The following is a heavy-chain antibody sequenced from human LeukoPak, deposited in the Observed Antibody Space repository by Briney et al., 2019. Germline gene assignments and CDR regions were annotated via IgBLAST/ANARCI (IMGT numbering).Heavy chain of an antibody. CDR3: AASTRDYYDSSGYYYY. CDR1: GFTFSSYA. J-gene: IGHJ4*02. Sequence: GGSLRLSCAASGFTFSSYAMHWVRQAPGKGLEWVAVISYDGSNKYYADSVKGRFTISRDNSKNTLYLQMNSLRAEDTAVYYCAASTRDYYDSSGYYYYWGQGTLVTVSS. CDR2: ISYDGSNK. D-gene: IGHD3-22*01. V-gene: IGHV3-30-3*01.